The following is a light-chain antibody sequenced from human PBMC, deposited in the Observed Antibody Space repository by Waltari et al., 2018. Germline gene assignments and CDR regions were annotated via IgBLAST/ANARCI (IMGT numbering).Light chain of an antibody. Sequence: EIVLTQSPGTLSLSPGERATLPCRASQSFSNPYLAWYQQKPGQGPRLLMYGASSRAPGIPDRFSGSGSVTEFTLTISRLEPEDFAVYFCQQCVRSPYTFGQGTKLEIK. V-gene: IGKV3-20*01. CDR3: QQCVRSPYT. J-gene: IGKJ2*01. CDR1: QSFSNPY. CDR2: GAS.